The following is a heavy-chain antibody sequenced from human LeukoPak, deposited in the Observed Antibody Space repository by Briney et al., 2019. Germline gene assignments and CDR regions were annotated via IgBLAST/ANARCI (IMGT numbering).Heavy chain of an antibody. D-gene: IGHD1-26*01. J-gene: IGHJ4*02. CDR3: ARSLGSGTYDG. Sequence: GGSLRLSCAASGFTFNNYAMSWVRQAPGKGLEWVSAISGGGGSTYYADSVKGRFTISRDNSKNTLYLQMNSLRAEDTAVYYCARSLGSGTYDGWGQGTLVTVSS. CDR2: ISGGGGST. V-gene: IGHV3-23*01. CDR1: GFTFNNYA.